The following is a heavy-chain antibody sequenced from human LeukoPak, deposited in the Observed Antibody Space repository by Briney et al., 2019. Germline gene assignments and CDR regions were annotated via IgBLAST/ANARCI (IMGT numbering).Heavy chain of an antibody. J-gene: IGHJ5*02. V-gene: IGHV4-34*01. CDR3: ARGVTWFDP. CDR1: GGSFSGYY. D-gene: IGHD4-23*01. CDR2: INHSGST. Sequence: PSETLSLTCAVYGGSFSGYYWSWIRQPPGKGLEWIGEINHSGSTNYNPSLKSRVTIPVDTSKNQFSLKLSSVTAADTAVYYCARGVTWFDPWGQGTLVTVSS.